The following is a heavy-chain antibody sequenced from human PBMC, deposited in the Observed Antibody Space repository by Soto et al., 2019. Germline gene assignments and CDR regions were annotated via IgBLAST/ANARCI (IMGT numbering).Heavy chain of an antibody. V-gene: IGHV3-23*01. CDR1: GFTFSRYA. Sequence: SGFTFSRYAMSWVRQAPGKGLEWVSAISGSGGSTYYADSVKGRFTISRDNSKNTLYLQMNSLRAEDTAVYYRAKDAYGSGSHDPWGQGTLVTVSS. D-gene: IGHD3-10*01. J-gene: IGHJ5*02. CDR3: AKDAYGSGSHDP. CDR2: ISGSGGST.